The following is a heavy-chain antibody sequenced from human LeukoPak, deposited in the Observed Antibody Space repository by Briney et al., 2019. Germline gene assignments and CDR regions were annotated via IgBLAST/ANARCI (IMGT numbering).Heavy chain of an antibody. J-gene: IGHJ5*02. CDR1: GFTFSSYG. CDR2: IRYDGSNK. Sequence: GRSLRLSCAASGFTFSSYGMHWVRQAPGKGLEWVAFIRYDGSNKYYADSVKGRFTISRDNSKNTQSPQMNSLRAEDTAVYYCAKEAVPVAMLAVSSWFDPWGQGTLVTVSS. CDR3: AKEAVPVAMLAVSSWFDP. D-gene: IGHD2-2*01. V-gene: IGHV3-30*02.